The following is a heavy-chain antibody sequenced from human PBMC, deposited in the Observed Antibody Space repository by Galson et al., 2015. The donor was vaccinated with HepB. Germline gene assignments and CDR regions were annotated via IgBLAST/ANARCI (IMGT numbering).Heavy chain of an antibody. V-gene: IGHV3-30*18. Sequence: SLRLSCAASGFTFSSYGMHWVRQAPGKGLEWVAVISYDGSNKYYADSVKGRFTISRDNSKNTLYLQMNSLRAEDTAVYYCAKDMNSGSFDAFDIWGQGTMVTVSS. CDR2: ISYDGSNK. CDR1: GFTFSSYG. J-gene: IGHJ3*02. D-gene: IGHD5-12*01. CDR3: AKDMNSGSFDAFDI.